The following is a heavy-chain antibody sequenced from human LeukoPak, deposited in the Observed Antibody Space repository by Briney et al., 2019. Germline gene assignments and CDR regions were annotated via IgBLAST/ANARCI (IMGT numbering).Heavy chain of an antibody. D-gene: IGHD3-22*01. J-gene: IGHJ4*02. V-gene: IGHV4-38-2*02. CDR1: GYSISSGYY. CDR2: IYHSGST. Sequence: PSETLSLTCAVSGYSISSGYYWGWIRQPPGKGLEWIGSIYHSGSTYYNPSLKSRVTISVDTSKNQFSLKLSSVTAADTAVYYCARDIPYYYDSSGYFDYWGQGTPVTVSS. CDR3: ARDIPYYYDSSGYFDY.